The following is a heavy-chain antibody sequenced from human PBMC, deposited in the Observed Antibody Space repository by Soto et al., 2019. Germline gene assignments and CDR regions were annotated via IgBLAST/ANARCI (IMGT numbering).Heavy chain of an antibody. D-gene: IGHD6-13*01. Sequence: GGSLRLSCGASGFTASSNYISWVRQAPGKGLEWVSLFYSGGSTYFAESVKGRFTISRDSSKRTLYLQMKRLRVDDTAVYYCARGYESSRWNVDYSDQGTLVTVSS. J-gene: IGHJ4*02. V-gene: IGHV3-53*01. CDR2: FYSGGST. CDR1: GFTASSNY. CDR3: ARGYESSRWNVDY.